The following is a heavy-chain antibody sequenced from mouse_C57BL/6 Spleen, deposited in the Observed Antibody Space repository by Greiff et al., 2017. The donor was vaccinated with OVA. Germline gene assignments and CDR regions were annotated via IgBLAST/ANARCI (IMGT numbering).Heavy chain of an antibody. CDR2: IDPENGDT. D-gene: IGHD1-1*01. J-gene: IGHJ2*01. CDR1: GFNIKDDY. Sequence: VQLQQSGAELVRPGASVKLSCTASGFNIKDDYMHWVKQRPEQGLEWIGWIDPENGDTEYASKFQGKATITADTSSNTAYLQLSSLTSEDTAVYYCTTWGTVVFDYWGQGTTLTVSS. CDR3: TTWGTVVFDY. V-gene: IGHV14-4*01.